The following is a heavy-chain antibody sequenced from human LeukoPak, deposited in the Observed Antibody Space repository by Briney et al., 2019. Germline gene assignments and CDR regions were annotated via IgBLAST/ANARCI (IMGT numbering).Heavy chain of an antibody. Sequence: GGSLRLSCAASGFTFDDYGMSWVRQAPGKGLEWVSGINWNGGSTGYVDSVKGRFTISRDNAKNSLYLQMNSLRVEDTAFYYCARVVTTRHYYYYYMDVWGRGTTVTVSS. D-gene: IGHD4-17*01. V-gene: IGHV3-20*04. CDR3: ARVVTTRHYYYYYMDV. J-gene: IGHJ6*03. CDR2: INWNGGST. CDR1: GFTFDDYG.